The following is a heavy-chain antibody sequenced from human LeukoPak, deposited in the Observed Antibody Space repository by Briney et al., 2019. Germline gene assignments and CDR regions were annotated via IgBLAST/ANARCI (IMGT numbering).Heavy chain of an antibody. CDR3: ARHVSSVGVAVVITLIDS. D-gene: IGHD3-3*01. V-gene: IGHV4-39*01. Sequence: SETLSLTCSVSGASLSSRTSYWGWIRQPPGKGLERIGTIYSSGNTYYNPSLKSRVTISRDTSKNQVSLKVNSVTAADTATYYCARHVSSVGVAVVITLIDSWGQGILVTVSS. CDR2: IYSSGNT. CDR1: GASLSSRTSY. J-gene: IGHJ4*02.